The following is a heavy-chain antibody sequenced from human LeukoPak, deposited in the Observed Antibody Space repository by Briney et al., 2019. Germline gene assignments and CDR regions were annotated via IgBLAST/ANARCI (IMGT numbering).Heavy chain of an antibody. V-gene: IGHV3-23*01. CDR2: ISGSGGST. Sequence: PGGSLRLSCAASGFTFSSYGMSWVRQAPGKGLEWVSAISGSGGSTYYADSVKGRFTISRDNSKNTLYLQMNSLRAEDTAVYYCAKIPKSYYYDSSGYYWGQGTLVTVSS. CDR3: AKIPKSYYYDSSGYY. CDR1: GFTFSSYG. J-gene: IGHJ4*02. D-gene: IGHD3-22*01.